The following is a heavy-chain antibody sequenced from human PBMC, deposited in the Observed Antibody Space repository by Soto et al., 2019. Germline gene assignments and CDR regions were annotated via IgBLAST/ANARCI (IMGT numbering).Heavy chain of an antibody. V-gene: IGHV1-69*12. D-gene: IGHD6-13*01. CDR1: GGTFSNHA. J-gene: IGHJ3*02. CDR3: AREVAADGTFREDVFDI. Sequence: QVHLVQSGAEVKKPGSSVKVSCKAPGGTFSNHAINWVRQAPGQGLEWMGRIIPIFSTTNYAQKFQGRVTMTDDESNITAYLERSSLKHDDTAVYYCAREVAADGTFREDVFDIWGQGALVIVSS. CDR2: IIPIFSTT.